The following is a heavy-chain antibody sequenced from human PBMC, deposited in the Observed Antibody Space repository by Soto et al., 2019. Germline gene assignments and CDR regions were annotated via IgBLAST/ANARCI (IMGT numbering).Heavy chain of an antibody. CDR1: GYTFTNFG. CDR3: ARERTGTTSMDV. V-gene: IGHV1-18*01. Sequence: ASVKVSCKASGYTFTNFGISWVRQAPGQGLEWMGWISAYNGNTNYAQKFQGRVTMTTDTSTSTAYLELRSLRSEDTAVYYCARERTGTTSMDVWGQGTTVTVSS. D-gene: IGHD1-1*01. J-gene: IGHJ6*02. CDR2: ISAYNGNT.